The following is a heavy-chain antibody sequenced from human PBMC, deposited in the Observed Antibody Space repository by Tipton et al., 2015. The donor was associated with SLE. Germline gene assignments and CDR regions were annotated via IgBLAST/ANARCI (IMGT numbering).Heavy chain of an antibody. CDR3: VRHSTSWFLGIPY. V-gene: IGHV4-39*07. Sequence: TLSLTCTVSGDSMSSSNYYWGWIRRPPGKGLEWIGSMYYSESTYYNPSLKGRVSMLGDTSKNQFSLKLTSVTAADTAVYYCVRHSTSWFLGIPYWGQGTLVTVSS. D-gene: IGHD2-2*01. CDR1: GDSMSSSNYY. CDR2: MYYSEST. J-gene: IGHJ4*02.